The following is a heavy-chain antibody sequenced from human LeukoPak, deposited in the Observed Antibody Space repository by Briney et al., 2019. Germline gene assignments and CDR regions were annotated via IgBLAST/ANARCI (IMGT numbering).Heavy chain of an antibody. J-gene: IGHJ4*02. V-gene: IGHV1-2*02. Sequence: GASVTVSFKASGYTFTSYYMHWVRQAPAQGREWMGWINPNSGGTNYAQKFQGRVTMTRDTSISTAYMELSRLRSDDTAVYYCARGNLRGDYVFDYWGQGTLVTVSS. CDR2: INPNSGGT. CDR1: GYTFTSYY. CDR3: ARGNLRGDYVFDY. D-gene: IGHD4-17*01.